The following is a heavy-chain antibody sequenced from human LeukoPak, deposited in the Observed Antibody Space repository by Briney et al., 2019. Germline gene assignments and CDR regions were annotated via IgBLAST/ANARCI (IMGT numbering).Heavy chain of an antibody. CDR1: GGTFSRYA. CDR2: IIPIFGTA. Sequence: SVKVSCKASGGTFSRYAISWMRQAPGQGLEWMGGIIPIFGTANYAQKFQGRITITADDSTSTAYMELSSLRSEDTAVYYCARVYLKRDYYDSSAYFSFDYWGQGTLVTVSS. CDR3: ARVYLKRDYYDSSAYFSFDY. V-gene: IGHV1-69*13. J-gene: IGHJ4*02. D-gene: IGHD3-22*01.